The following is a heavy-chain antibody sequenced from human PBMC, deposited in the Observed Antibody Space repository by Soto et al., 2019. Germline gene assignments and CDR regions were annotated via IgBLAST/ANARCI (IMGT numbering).Heavy chain of an antibody. J-gene: IGHJ4*02. Sequence: SETLSLTCTVSGGSISSGGYYWSWIRQHPGKGLEWIGYIYYSGSTYYNPSLKSRVTISVDTSKNQFSLKLSSVTAADTAVYYCARAGYYYDSSGYRPGPFFDYWGQGTLVT. CDR2: IYYSGST. CDR3: ARAGYYYDSSGYRPGPFFDY. CDR1: GGSISSGGYY. D-gene: IGHD3-22*01. V-gene: IGHV4-31*03.